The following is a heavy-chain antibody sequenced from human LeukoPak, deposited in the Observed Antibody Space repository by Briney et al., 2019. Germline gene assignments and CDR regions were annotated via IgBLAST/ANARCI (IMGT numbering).Heavy chain of an antibody. Sequence: GGSLRLSCAASGFTFSSYAMSWVRQAPGKGLAWVSTISGGSGSTYCADSVKGRFTISRDNSKNTLYLQMNSLRAEDTAVYYCARGDYYYDSSGYPDYWGQGTLVTVSS. J-gene: IGHJ4*02. CDR3: ARGDYYYDSSGYPDY. D-gene: IGHD3-22*01. CDR1: GFTFSSYA. V-gene: IGHV3-23*01. CDR2: ISGGSGST.